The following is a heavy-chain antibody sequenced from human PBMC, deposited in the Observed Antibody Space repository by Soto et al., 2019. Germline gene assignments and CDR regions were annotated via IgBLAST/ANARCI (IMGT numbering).Heavy chain of an antibody. V-gene: IGHV3-23*01. CDR3: AKNGLTNSPSAIDS. D-gene: IGHD1-1*01. Sequence: GGSLRLSCAASGFTFSSYAMTWVRQAPGKGLDWVSGISGSGRNTHYADSVKGRFTISRDNSRNTLFLQMNSLRAEDTAVYYCAKNGLTNSPSAIDSWGQGTLVTVS. J-gene: IGHJ4*02. CDR1: GFTFSSYA. CDR2: ISGSGRNT.